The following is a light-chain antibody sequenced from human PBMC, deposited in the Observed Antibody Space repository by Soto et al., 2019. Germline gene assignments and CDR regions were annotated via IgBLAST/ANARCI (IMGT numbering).Light chain of an antibody. CDR1: QTVSSNY. J-gene: IGKJ1*01. CDR3: QQYGSSGT. V-gene: IGKV3-20*01. CDR2: GAS. Sequence: EIILTQSPDALSLSPGERATLSCRASQTVSSNYLAWCQQRPGQAPRLLIYGASTRAAGIPDRFSGSGSGTDFTLTITRLEPEDPAVYYRQQYGSSGTFGQGTKVEIK.